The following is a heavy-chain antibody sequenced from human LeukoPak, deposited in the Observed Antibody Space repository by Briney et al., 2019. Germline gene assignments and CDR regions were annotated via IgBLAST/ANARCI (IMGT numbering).Heavy chain of an antibody. CDR3: ARPPWTSGTMDTAMVIGAFDI. CDR1: GFTFSSHS. Sequence: PGGSLRLSCAASGFTFSSHSMNWVRQAPGKGLEWVSYISSSSSTIYYADSVKGRFTISRDNAKNSLYLQMNSLRAEDTAVYYCARPPWTSGTMDTAMVIGAFDIWGQGTMVTVSS. J-gene: IGHJ3*02. D-gene: IGHD5-18*01. V-gene: IGHV3-48*01. CDR2: ISSSSSTI.